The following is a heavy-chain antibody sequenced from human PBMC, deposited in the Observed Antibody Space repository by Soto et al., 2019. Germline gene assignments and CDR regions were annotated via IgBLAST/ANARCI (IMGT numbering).Heavy chain of an antibody. J-gene: IGHJ4*02. Sequence: GASVKVSCKASGYTFTSYAMHWVRQAPGQRLEWMGRINAGNGTANYAQKIQGRATITADDSTSTAYMDLSSLRSEDTAVYYCARARQQLVFTNFDYWGQGTLVTVSS. CDR1: GYTFTSYA. CDR2: INAGNGTA. V-gene: IGHV1-3*01. CDR3: ARARQQLVFTNFDY. D-gene: IGHD6-13*01.